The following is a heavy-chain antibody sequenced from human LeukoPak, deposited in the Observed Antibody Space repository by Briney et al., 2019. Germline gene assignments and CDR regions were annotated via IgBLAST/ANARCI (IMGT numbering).Heavy chain of an antibody. CDR3: ARARYVNSFYAFDI. V-gene: IGHV4-59*01. D-gene: IGHD3-9*01. Sequence: PSETLSLTCTVSGGSISSYYWSWIRLPPGKGLEWIGYLSKSGNTNYSPSLKSRVTIFGDTSKNQFFLKLSSVTAADTAVYYCARARYVNSFYAFDIWGQGTLVTV. J-gene: IGHJ3*02. CDR1: GGSISSYY. CDR2: LSKSGNT.